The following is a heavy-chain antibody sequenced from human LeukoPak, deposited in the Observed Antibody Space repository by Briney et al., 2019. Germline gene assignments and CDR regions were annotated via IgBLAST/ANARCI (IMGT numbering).Heavy chain of an antibody. J-gene: IGHJ4*02. D-gene: IGHD3-22*01. Sequence: PSETLSLTCTVSGGSISSYYWSRIRQPPGKGLEWIGYIYYSGSTNYNPSLKSRVTISVDTSKNQFSLKLSSVTAADTAVYYCARDGGYYYDYFDYWGQGTLVTVSS. CDR1: GGSISSYY. CDR2: IYYSGST. CDR3: ARDGGYYYDYFDY. V-gene: IGHV4-59*01.